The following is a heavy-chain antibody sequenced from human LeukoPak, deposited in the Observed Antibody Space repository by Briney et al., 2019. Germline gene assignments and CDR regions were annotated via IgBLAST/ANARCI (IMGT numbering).Heavy chain of an antibody. V-gene: IGHV4-61*01. CDR2: KYYSGST. CDR3: ARGRSYGFDFDS. J-gene: IGHJ4*02. D-gene: IGHD5-18*01. CDR1: GVSINTCCYY. Sequence: SETLSLTCDVSGVSINTCCYYWTWIRQPPGKGLEWIGYKYYSGSTRYNSSLRSRLTISLDTSKNQFSLRLTSVPAADTAVYYCARGRSYGFDFDSRGPGTLVIVSS.